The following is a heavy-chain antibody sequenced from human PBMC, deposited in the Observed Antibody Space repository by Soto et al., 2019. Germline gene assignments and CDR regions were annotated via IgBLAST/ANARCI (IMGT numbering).Heavy chain of an antibody. V-gene: IGHV4-30-4*01. CDR1: GGSISSGDYY. Sequence: SETLSLTCTVSGGSISSGDYYWSWIRQPPGTGLEWIGYIYYSGSTYYNPSLKSRVTISVDTSKNQFSLKLSSVTAADTAVYYCARDRPITIFGVVIIGSHFDYWGQGTLVTVSS. CDR3: ARDRPITIFGVVIIGSHFDY. J-gene: IGHJ4*02. D-gene: IGHD3-3*01. CDR2: IYYSGST.